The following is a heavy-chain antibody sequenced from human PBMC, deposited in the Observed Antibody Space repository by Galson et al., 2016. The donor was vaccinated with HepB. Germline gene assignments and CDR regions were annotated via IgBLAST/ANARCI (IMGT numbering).Heavy chain of an antibody. V-gene: IGHV1-46*01. CDR3: AREEIPMAESGMDV. CDR2: INPSDGDT. Sequence: SVKVSCKASGYTFTNYYMHWVRQAPGQGLEWMGIINPSDGDTTYAQKFQGRLTVTKDTSTSTVNMELRSLIPEDTAIYYCAREEIPMAESGMDVWGPGSTVTVSS. D-gene: IGHD3-10*01. J-gene: IGHJ6*02. CDR1: GYTFTNYY.